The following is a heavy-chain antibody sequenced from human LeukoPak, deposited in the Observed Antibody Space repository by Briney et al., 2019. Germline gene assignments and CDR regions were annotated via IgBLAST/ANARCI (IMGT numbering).Heavy chain of an antibody. CDR1: GDSIGTFY. J-gene: IGHJ5*02. Sequence: PSETLSLTCTVSGDSIGTFYWSWLRQPPGKGLEWIGYNYYSGSANYNPSLKSRVTISVDTSKNQFSLKLNSVTAADTAIYYCAREYSGTYSIWSDPWGQGTLVTVSS. V-gene: IGHV4-59*01. CDR2: NYYSGSA. D-gene: IGHD1-26*01. CDR3: AREYSGTYSIWSDP.